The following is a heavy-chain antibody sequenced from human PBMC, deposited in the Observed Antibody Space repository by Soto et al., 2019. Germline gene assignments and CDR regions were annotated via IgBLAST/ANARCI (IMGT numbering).Heavy chain of an antibody. V-gene: IGHV3-53*01. Sequence: GGSLRLSCAASGFTVSSNYMSWVRQAPGKGLEWVAVNYSGGSTYYADSVKGRFTISRDNSKNTLYLQMNSLRAEDTAVYYCARMGIAAADYWGQGTLVTVSS. CDR3: ARMGIAAADY. CDR2: NYSGGST. D-gene: IGHD6-13*01. CDR1: GFTVSSNY. J-gene: IGHJ4*02.